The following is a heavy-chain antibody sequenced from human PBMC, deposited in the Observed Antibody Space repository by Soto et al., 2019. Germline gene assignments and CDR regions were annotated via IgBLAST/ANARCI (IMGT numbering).Heavy chain of an antibody. Sequence: GGSLRLSCAASGFTFSSYAMSWVRQAPGKGLEWVSAISGSGGSTYYADSVKGRFTISRDNSKNTLYLQMNSLRAEDTAVYYCAKVEMITFGGVIPPRDWGQGTLVTVSS. V-gene: IGHV3-23*01. CDR1: GFTFSSYA. CDR3: AKVEMITFGGVIPPRD. J-gene: IGHJ4*02. CDR2: ISGSGGST. D-gene: IGHD3-16*02.